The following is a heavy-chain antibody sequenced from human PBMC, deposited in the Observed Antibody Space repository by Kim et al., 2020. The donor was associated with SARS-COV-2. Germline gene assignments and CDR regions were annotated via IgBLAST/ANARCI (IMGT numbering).Heavy chain of an antibody. J-gene: IGHJ5*01. D-gene: IGHD6-13*01. CDR3: ATEVGDSSSLYGPRNWF. V-gene: IGHV4-34*01. Sequence: SETLSLTCAVYGGSFSGYSRSWIRQPPGKGLEWISAINHSGSTNYNPAPKSRGTITVDTSTNQFSLKLSSVTAADPAVVYCATEVGDSSSLYGPRNWF. CDR1: GGSFSGYS. CDR2: INHSGST.